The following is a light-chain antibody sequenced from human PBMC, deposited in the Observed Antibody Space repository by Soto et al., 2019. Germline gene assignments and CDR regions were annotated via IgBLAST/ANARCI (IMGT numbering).Light chain of an antibody. CDR3: SSYTSTSSYV. CDR1: SSDVGGYNS. CDR2: EVS. J-gene: IGLJ1*01. V-gene: IGLV2-14*03. Sequence: QAVLTQPASVSGYPGQSITVSCTGTSSDVGGYNSVSWYQQHPGKPPKLIIYEVSNRPSGVSDRFSGSKSGNTASLTISGLQAEDEADYYCSSYTSTSSYVFATGTKVTV.